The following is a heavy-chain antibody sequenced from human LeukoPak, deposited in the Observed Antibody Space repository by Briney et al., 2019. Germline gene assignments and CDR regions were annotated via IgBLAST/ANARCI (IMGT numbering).Heavy chain of an antibody. V-gene: IGHV3-23*01. CDR2: ISGSGGST. Sequence: PGGSLRLSCAASGFTFSSYGMSWVRQAPGKGLEWVSAISGSGGSTYYADSVKGRFTLSRDNSKNTLYLQMSSLRAEDTAVYYCAKGYYGSGSYGWFDYWGQGTLVTVSS. J-gene: IGHJ4*02. D-gene: IGHD3-10*01. CDR3: AKGYYGSGSYGWFDY. CDR1: GFTFSSYG.